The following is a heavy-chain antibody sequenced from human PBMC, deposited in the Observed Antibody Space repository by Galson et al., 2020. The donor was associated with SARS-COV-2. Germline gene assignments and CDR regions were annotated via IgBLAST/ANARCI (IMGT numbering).Heavy chain of an antibody. J-gene: IGHJ3*02. D-gene: IGHD3-3*01. CDR2: AYSGGVT. CDR1: GGSISTNDYY. V-gene: IGHV4-39*07. CDR3: ARVGIWSNRNHAFDI. Sequence: SETLSLTCSVSGGSISTNDYYWGWIRQSPGKGLEWIGSAYSGGVTFYTPSLKSRVIISLEKSKNQFSLKLTSVAAADTAVYYCARVGIWSNRNHAFDIWGQGTKVTVSS.